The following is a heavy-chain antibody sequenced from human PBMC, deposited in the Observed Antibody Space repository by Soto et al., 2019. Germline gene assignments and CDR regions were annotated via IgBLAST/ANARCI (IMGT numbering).Heavy chain of an antibody. Sequence: GGSLRLSCSASGFTFSSYTMHWVRQAPGKGLEYVSAISSNGGSTYYADSVKGRFNIYRDNSKNTLYLHMSSLRAEDTAVYYCVKDRKSALGARFDYWGQGMLVTVSS. J-gene: IGHJ4*02. V-gene: IGHV3-64D*08. CDR3: VKDRKSALGARFDY. D-gene: IGHD1-26*01. CDR1: GFTFSSYT. CDR2: ISSNGGST.